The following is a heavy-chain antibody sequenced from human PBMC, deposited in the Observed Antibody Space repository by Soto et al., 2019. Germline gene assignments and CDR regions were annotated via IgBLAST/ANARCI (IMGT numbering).Heavy chain of an antibody. J-gene: IGHJ5*02. Sequence: TLSLTCTCSGDAIYFVENYWTGILHHRGNGLEWIGSTYHPGKTYYNPSFESRVAMSVDTSKNQFSLKLASVTAADTAVYHCARDGSSTATRIDPWGQGTLVTVSS. CDR2: TYHPGKT. CDR1: GDAIYFVENY. D-gene: IGHD2-2*01. V-gene: IGHV4-31*03. CDR3: ARDGSSTATRIDP.